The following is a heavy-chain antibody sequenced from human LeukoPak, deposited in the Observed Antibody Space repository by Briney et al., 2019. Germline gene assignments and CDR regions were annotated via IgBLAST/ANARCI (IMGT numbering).Heavy chain of an antibody. Sequence: ESLKISCKGSGYSFTSYWIGWVRQMPGKGLEWMWIIYPGDSDTRYSPSFQGQVTLSVDKSISTAYLQWTSLKASDTAIYYCARQTSAASDYWGQGTLVSVSS. J-gene: IGHJ4*02. CDR1: GYSFTSYW. D-gene: IGHD6-25*01. V-gene: IGHV5-51*01. CDR3: ARQTSAASDY. CDR2: IYPGDSDT.